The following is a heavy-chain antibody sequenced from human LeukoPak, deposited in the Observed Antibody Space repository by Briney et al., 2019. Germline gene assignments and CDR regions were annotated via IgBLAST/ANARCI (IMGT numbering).Heavy chain of an antibody. Sequence: ASVKVSCKASGYTFTNYYMHWVRQAPGQGLEWMGIINPSGGSTSFAQKSQGRVIMTRDTSTSTVYMELSSLRSEDTAVYYCARGVYVWWELHRNWFDPWGQGTLVTVSS. CDR1: GYTFTNYY. D-gene: IGHD1-26*01. CDR3: ARGVYVWWELHRNWFDP. V-gene: IGHV1-46*01. J-gene: IGHJ5*02. CDR2: INPSGGST.